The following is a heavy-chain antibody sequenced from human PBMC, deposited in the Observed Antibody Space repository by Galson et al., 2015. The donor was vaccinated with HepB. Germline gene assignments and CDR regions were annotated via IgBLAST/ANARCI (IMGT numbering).Heavy chain of an antibody. CDR3: AREPSLVTAIGPFDY. D-gene: IGHD2-21*02. J-gene: IGHJ4*02. Sequence: SLRLSCAASGFTLSSYAMHWVRQAPGKGLEWVAVISYDGSNKYYADSVKGRFTISRDNSKNTLYLQMNSLRAEDTAVYYCAREPSLVTAIGPFDYWGQGTLVTVSS. CDR1: GFTLSSYA. V-gene: IGHV3-30*04. CDR2: ISYDGSNK.